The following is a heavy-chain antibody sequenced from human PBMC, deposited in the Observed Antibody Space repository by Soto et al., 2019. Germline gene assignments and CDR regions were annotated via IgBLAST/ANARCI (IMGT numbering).Heavy chain of an antibody. Sequence: PSETLSLTCTVSGGSISSYYWSWIRQPPGKGLEWIGYIYYSGSTNYNPSLKSRVTISVDTSKNQFSLKLSSVTAADTAVYYCAGYYYDSSGLSLYYFDYWGQGTLVTVSS. CDR2: IYYSGST. CDR1: GGSISSYY. J-gene: IGHJ4*02. V-gene: IGHV4-59*08. D-gene: IGHD3-22*01. CDR3: AGYYYDSSGLSLYYFDY.